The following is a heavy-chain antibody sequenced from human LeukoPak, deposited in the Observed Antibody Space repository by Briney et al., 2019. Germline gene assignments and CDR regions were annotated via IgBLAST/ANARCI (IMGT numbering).Heavy chain of an antibody. CDR2: IYSGGST. J-gene: IGHJ4*02. V-gene: IGHV3-53*01. D-gene: IGHD5-24*01. CDR3: ARSEMATILGFDY. CDR1: GFTVSSNY. Sequence: GGSLRLSCAASGFTVSSNYMSWVRQAPGKGLEWVSVIYSGGSTYYADSVKGRFTISRDNSKNTLYLQMNSLRAEDTAVYYCARSEMATILGFDYWGQGTLVTVSS.